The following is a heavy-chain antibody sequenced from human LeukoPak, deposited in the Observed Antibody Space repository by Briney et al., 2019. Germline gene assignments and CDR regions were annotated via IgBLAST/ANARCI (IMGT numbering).Heavy chain of an antibody. CDR1: GFTFSSYW. J-gene: IGHJ4*02. CDR2: IYSGGST. Sequence: GGSLRLSCAASGFTFSSYWMSWVRQAPGKGLEWVSVIYSGGSTYYADSVKGRFTISRDNSKNTLYLQMNSLRAEDTAVYYCARGSAVAGIKGYYFDYWGQGTLVTVSS. CDR3: ARGSAVAGIKGYYFDY. D-gene: IGHD6-19*01. V-gene: IGHV3-66*01.